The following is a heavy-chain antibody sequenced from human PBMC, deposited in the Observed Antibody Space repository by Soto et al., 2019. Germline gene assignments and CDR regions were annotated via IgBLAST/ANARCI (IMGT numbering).Heavy chain of an antibody. V-gene: IGHV3-48*01. CDR3: AAYYGSGSYFPDHYYYGMDV. CDR1: GFTFSIYS. D-gene: IGHD3-10*01. J-gene: IGHJ6*02. Sequence: EVQVVESGGGLVQPGGSLRISCAASGFTFSIYSMNWVRQAPGKGLEWISYISSTSSTIYYADSVKGRFTISRDNAKNSLALQMNSLRAEDTAVYYCAAYYGSGSYFPDHYYYGMDVWGQGTTVTVSS. CDR2: ISSTSSTI.